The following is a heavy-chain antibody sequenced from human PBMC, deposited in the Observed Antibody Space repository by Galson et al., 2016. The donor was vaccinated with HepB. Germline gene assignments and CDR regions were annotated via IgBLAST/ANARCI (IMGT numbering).Heavy chain of an antibody. CDR3: ARFWDLLRDGMDV. V-gene: IGHV1-18*01. CDR2: ISVYNGNT. Sequence: SVKVSCKASDYTFTGYGINWVRQAPGQGIEWMGWISVYNGNTDYAQIFKDRITLTTDTATSTAYMELRSLRLDDTAIYYCARFWDLLRDGMDVWGKGTSVTVSS. D-gene: IGHD3-10*01. J-gene: IGHJ6*04. CDR1: DYTFTGYG.